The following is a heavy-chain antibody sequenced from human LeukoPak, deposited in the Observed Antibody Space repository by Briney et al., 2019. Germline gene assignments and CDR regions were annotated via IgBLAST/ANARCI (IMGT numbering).Heavy chain of an antibody. D-gene: IGHD4-17*01. CDR2: IKKDGSEK. CDR1: GFTFSSYW. V-gene: IGHV3-7*01. J-gene: IGHJ4*02. Sequence: GGSLRLSCAASGFTFSSYWMSWVRQVPGKGLEWVANIKKDGSEKKYVDSVKGRFTISRDNAENSLCLQMNSLRAEDTAVYYCARDIDNYGDYMPYWGQGTLVTVSS. CDR3: ARDIDNYGDYMPY.